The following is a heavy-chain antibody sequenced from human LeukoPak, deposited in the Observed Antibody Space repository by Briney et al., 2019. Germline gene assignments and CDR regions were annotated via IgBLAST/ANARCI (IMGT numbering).Heavy chain of an antibody. CDR1: GFTFGLYA. D-gene: IGHD1-26*01. J-gene: IGHJ4*02. V-gene: IGHV3-23*01. CDR3: AEGSSGSSNGPSDY. Sequence: GGSLRLSCVTSGFTFGLYAMSWVRQAPGKGLEWVSTIRITGGITYYADSVKGRFATSRENSKNTLYLQMSSLRAEDTAVYYCAEGSSGSSNGPSDYWGQGTLVTVSS. CDR2: IRITGGIT.